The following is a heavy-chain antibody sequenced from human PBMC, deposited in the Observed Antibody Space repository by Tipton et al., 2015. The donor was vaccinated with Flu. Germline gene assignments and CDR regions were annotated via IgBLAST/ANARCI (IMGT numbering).Heavy chain of an antibody. Sequence: TLSLTCTVSGYSISSGYYWGWIRQPPGKGLEWIGSIYHSGSTYYNPSLKSRVTISVDTSKNQFSLKLSSVTAADTAVYYCARGSGSPAAFDIWGQGTMVTVSS. V-gene: IGHV4-38-2*02. CDR2: IYHSGST. CDR1: GYSISSGYY. CDR3: ARGSGSPAAFDI. J-gene: IGHJ3*02. D-gene: IGHD1-26*01.